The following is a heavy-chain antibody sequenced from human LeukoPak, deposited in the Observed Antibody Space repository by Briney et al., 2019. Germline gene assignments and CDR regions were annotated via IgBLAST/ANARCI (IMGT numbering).Heavy chain of an antibody. CDR2: LSGSGSAGSA. D-gene: IGHD3-10*01. Sequence: PGGSLRLSCAASGFTFSDYAMGWVRQTPEKGLEWVSGLSGSGSAGSAFYADSTKGRFTISRDNSMHVLYLQMNNLRAEDTAVYYCAKFTYYYGSGRVMGEFDPWGQGTLVTVSS. CDR3: AKFTYYYGSGRVMGEFDP. J-gene: IGHJ5*02. V-gene: IGHV3-23*01. CDR1: GFTFSDYA.